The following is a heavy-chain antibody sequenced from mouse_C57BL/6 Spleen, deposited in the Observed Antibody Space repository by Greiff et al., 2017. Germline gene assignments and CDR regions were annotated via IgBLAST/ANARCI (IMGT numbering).Heavy chain of an antibody. J-gene: IGHJ3*01. CDR3: ARELPGTAQGQGAY. CDR1: GFTFSSYA. CDR2: ISDGGSYT. V-gene: IGHV5-4*01. Sequence: EVKLMESGGGLVKPGGSLKLSCAASGFTFSSYAMSWVRQTPEKRLEWVATISDGGSYTYYPDNVKGRFTISRDNAKNNLYLQMSHLKSEDTAMYYCARELPGTAQGQGAYWGQGTLVTVSA. D-gene: IGHD3-2*02.